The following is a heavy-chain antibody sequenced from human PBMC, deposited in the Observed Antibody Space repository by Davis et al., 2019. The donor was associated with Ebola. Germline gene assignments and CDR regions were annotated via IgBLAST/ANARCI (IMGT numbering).Heavy chain of an antibody. CDR3: ARPSSGYEASFDY. CDR2: IYPDDSDT. D-gene: IGHD3-22*01. J-gene: IGHJ4*02. V-gene: IGHV5-51*01. CDR1: GYSFTSYW. Sequence: GESLKISCKGSGYSFTSYWIAWVRQMPGKGLECMGIIYPDDSDTRYSPSFQGQVTISADKSINSAYLQWNSLRASETAIYYCARPSSGYEASFDYWGQGTLVTVSS.